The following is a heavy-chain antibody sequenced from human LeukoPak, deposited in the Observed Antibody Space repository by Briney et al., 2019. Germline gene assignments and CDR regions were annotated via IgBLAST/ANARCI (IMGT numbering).Heavy chain of an antibody. D-gene: IGHD5-12*01. J-gene: IGHJ4*02. V-gene: IGHV3-23*01. CDR1: GLTFNKYA. Sequence: GGSLRLSYALSGLTFNKYAILWVRQPPRKGLDWVSSMSVSGGRTYYVDSVKERFTISRDNYKNTLYLQMNSLRDEDTAVYYCAKDLSVYSGYDAFDYWGQGTLVTVSS. CDR3: AKDLSVYSGYDAFDY. CDR2: MSVSGGRT.